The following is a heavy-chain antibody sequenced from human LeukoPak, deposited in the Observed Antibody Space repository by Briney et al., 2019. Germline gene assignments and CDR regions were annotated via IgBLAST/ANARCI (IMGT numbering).Heavy chain of an antibody. V-gene: IGHV3-21*01. Sequence: PGGSLRLSCAASGFTFSSYSMNWVRQAPGKGLEWVSSISSSSSYIYYADSVKGRFTISRDNAKNSLYLQMNSLRAEDTAVYYCAKEDCSGGRCYSLHYWGQGTLVTVSS. CDR2: ISSSSSYI. CDR1: GFTFSSYS. J-gene: IGHJ4*02. D-gene: IGHD2-15*01. CDR3: AKEDCSGGRCYSLHY.